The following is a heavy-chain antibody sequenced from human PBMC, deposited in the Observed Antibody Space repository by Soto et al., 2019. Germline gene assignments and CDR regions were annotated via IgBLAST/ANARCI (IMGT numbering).Heavy chain of an antibody. CDR1: GFTFSSYS. CDR2: ISTTSSHI. CDR3: VRDTSYGDFDS. J-gene: IGHJ4*02. V-gene: IGHV3-21*01. Sequence: EVQLVESGGGLVKPGGSLTLSCAASGFTFSSYSMNWVRQAPGRGLEWVSSISTTSSHIYYADSMKGRFTIYRDNAKNSLYLYMSSLRAEDTAVYYCVRDTSYGDFDSWGQGTLVTVSS. D-gene: IGHD4-17*01.